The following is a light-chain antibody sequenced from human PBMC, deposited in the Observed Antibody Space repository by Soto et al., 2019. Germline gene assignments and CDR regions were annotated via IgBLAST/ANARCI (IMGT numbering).Light chain of an antibody. CDR3: QQYNNWPLT. CDR2: GAS. J-gene: IGKJ3*01. V-gene: IGKV3-15*01. CDR1: QSVSSN. Sequence: EIVMTQSPATLSVSPGERATLSCRASQSVSSNLAWYQQKPGQAPRLLIYGASPRATGIPARFSGSGSGTEFTLTISSLQSEDFAVYYCQQYNNWPLTFGPGTKVDNK.